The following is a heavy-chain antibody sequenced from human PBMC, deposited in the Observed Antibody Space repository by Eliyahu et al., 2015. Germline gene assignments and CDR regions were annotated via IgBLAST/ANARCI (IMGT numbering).Heavy chain of an antibody. V-gene: IGHV3-15*01. J-gene: IGHJ5*02. CDR3: TRHGSGLRHFGP. CDR1: GXTLSDTW. CDR2: IRSTADGGIV. Sequence: EVQLVESGGGLVKPGGSLRLSCAASGXTLSDTWMSWVRQPPGKGLEWVARIRSTADGGIVDYAAPVKGRFTISRDDSKNTLHLQLDSLENEDTAVYYCTRHGSGLRHFGPWGQGTVVTVSS. D-gene: IGHD3-9*01.